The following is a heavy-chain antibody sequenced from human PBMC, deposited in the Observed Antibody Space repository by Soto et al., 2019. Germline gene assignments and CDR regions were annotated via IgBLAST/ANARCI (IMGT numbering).Heavy chain of an antibody. J-gene: IGHJ6*02. CDR1: GYTFTSYG. CDR2: ISAYNGNT. V-gene: IGHV1-18*01. CDR3: ARVRGIAARPYYYGMDV. Sequence: ASVKVSCKASGYTFTSYGISWVRQAPGQGLEWMGWISAYNGNTNYAQKLQGRVTMTTDTSTSTAYMELRSLRSEDTAVYYCARVRGIAARPYYYGMDVWGQGTTVTVSS. D-gene: IGHD6-6*01.